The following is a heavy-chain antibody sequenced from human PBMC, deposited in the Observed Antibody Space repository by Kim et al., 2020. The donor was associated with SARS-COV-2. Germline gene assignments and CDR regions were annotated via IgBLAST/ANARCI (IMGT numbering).Heavy chain of an antibody. CDR1: GFTFSSYG. J-gene: IGHJ4*02. CDR3: AKDWGIIVATTIDY. CDR2: ISYDGSNK. Sequence: GGSLRLSCAASGFTFSSYGMHWVRRAPGKGLEWVAVISYDGSNKYYADSVKGRFTISRDNSKNTLYLQMNSLRAEDTAVYYCAKDWGIIVATTIDYWGQ. D-gene: IGHD5-12*01. V-gene: IGHV3-30*18.